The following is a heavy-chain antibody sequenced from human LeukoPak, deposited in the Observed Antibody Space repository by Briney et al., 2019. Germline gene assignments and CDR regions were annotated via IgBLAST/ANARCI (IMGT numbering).Heavy chain of an antibody. V-gene: IGHV3-23*01. D-gene: IGHD5-12*01. CDR2: IRASGENT. J-gene: IGHJ4*02. CDR1: GFTFSNFA. CDR3: AKGLHQFDY. Sequence: GGSLRLSCAASGFTFSNFAMSWVRQAPGKGLEWVSAIRASGENTFYIDSVKGRFAIFRDNSKNTLYLQMNSLRAEDTAVYYCAKGLHQFDYWGQGTLVTVSS.